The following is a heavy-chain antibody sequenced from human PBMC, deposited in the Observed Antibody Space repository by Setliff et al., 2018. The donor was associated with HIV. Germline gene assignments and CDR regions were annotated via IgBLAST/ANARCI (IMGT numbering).Heavy chain of an antibody. CDR1: GFTFRNYG. J-gene: IGHJ6*03. CDR3: AKRGYVSAWYDEPVQFYQHMDV. V-gene: IGHV3-48*04. CDR2: ISPSSTII. D-gene: IGHD6-19*01. Sequence: PGGSLRLSCAASGFTFRNYGMHWVRQAPGKGLEWVSYISPSSTIIYYPDSVKGRFTISRDNSKNTLYMQMNNLRAEDTAVYYCAKRGYVSAWYDEPVQFYQHMDVWGKGTTVTVSS.